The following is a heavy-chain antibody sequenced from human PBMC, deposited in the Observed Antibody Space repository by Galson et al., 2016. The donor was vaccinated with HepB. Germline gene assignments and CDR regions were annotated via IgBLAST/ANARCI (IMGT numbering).Heavy chain of an antibody. J-gene: IGHJ4*02. Sequence: LSLSCAASGFTLINYAMHWVRQAPGKGLEWVAADSMDGRRKFYADSVKGRFTISRDNSNNMLFLQMSSLRVDDTAVYYCAKRHEYCPPVGCSVDSWGQGTLVSVSS. V-gene: IGHV3-30*18. D-gene: IGHD2/OR15-2a*01. CDR3: AKRHEYCPPVGCSVDS. CDR2: DSMDGRRK. CDR1: GFTLINYA.